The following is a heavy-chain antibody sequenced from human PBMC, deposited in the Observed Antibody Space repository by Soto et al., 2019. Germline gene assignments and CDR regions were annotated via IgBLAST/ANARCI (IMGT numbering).Heavy chain of an antibody. D-gene: IGHD3-22*01. J-gene: IGHJ6*02. CDR3: GXNYYDSSDGCYYYGMDV. CDR1: GGTFSSYA. Sequence: GASVEVSCKASGGTFSSYAISWVRQAPGQGLEWMGGIIPIFGTANYAQKFQGRVTITADESTSTAYVELSSLRSEDTAVYYCGXNYYDSSDGCYYYGMDVWGQGTTVTVSS. V-gene: IGHV1-69*13. CDR2: IIPIFGTA.